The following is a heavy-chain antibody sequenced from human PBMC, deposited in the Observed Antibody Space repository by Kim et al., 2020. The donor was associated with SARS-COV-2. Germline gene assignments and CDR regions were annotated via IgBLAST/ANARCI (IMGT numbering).Heavy chain of an antibody. CDR3: ARSGRRNSGSYPGLDY. V-gene: IGHV3-11*06. CDR2: ISSSSSYT. D-gene: IGHD1-26*01. CDR1: GFTFSDYY. Sequence: GGSLRLSCAASGFTFSDYYMSWIRQAPGKGLEWVSYISSSSSYTYYADSVKGRVTISRDNAKNSLYLQMNSMRAEDTAVYYCARSGRRNSGSYPGLDYWGQGTPVTVSS. J-gene: IGHJ4*02.